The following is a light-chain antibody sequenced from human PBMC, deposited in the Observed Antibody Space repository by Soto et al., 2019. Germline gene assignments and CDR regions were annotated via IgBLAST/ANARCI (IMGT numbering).Light chain of an antibody. CDR2: GAS. CDR3: QQYNNLLT. J-gene: IGKJ4*01. Sequence: EIVMTQSPATLSVSPGERATLSCRASQSVSSNLAWYQQKPGQAPRLLIYGASTRATGIPARFSGSGSGTEFTLTISSLQSEDFAVYYCQQYNNLLTFGGGTKVDIK. CDR1: QSVSSN. V-gene: IGKV3-15*01.